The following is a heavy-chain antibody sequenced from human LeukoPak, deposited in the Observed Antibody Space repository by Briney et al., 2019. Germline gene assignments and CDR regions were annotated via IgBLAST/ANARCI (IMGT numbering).Heavy chain of an antibody. CDR1: GGSISSGAYY. Sequence: SQTLSLTCTVSGGSISSGAYYWSWIRQHPGKGLEWIGCIYYSGSTYYNPSLKSRLIISVDTSKNQFSLKLSSVTAADTAVYYCAREAGEGYFDYWGQGTLVTVSS. V-gene: IGHV4-31*03. CDR2: IYYSGST. J-gene: IGHJ4*02. D-gene: IGHD3-16*01. CDR3: AREAGEGYFDY.